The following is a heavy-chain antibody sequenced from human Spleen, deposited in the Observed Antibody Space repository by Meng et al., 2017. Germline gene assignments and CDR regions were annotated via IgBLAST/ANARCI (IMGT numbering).Heavy chain of an antibody. CDR3: ARGYSYGLSWFDL. D-gene: IGHD5-18*01. CDR1: GFTFRSYW. J-gene: IGHJ5*02. V-gene: IGHV3-7*01. Sequence: GGSLRLSCAASGFTFRSYWLSWVRQAPEKGLEWVAHIKLDGSERYYVDSVRGRFTISRDNSKNSVYLQMNSLRAEDTAVYFCARGYSYGLSWFDLWGRGTLVTVSS. CDR2: IKLDGSER.